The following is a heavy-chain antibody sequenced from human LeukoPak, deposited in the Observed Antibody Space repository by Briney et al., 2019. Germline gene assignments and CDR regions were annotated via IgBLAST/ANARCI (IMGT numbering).Heavy chain of an antibody. J-gene: IGHJ4*02. CDR2: IYYSGST. V-gene: IGHV4-39*07. Sequence: PSETLSLTCTVSGGSISSSSYYWGWIRQPPGKGLEWIGSIYYSGSTYYNPSLKSRVTISVDTSKNQFSLKLSSVTAADTAVYYCARSSGYYATYELFDYWGQGTLVTVSS. CDR3: ARSSGYYATYELFDY. D-gene: IGHD3-22*01. CDR1: GGSISSSSYY.